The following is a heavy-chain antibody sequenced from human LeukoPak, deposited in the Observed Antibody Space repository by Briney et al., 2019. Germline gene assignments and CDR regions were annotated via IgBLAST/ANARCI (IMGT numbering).Heavy chain of an antibody. D-gene: IGHD4-17*01. Sequence: SETLSLTCTVSGDSITSNSFYWGWIRQPPGKGLEWIGSVYYSGSSYSNPSLKSRVTISVDTPKNQFSLKVTSVTAADTAVYYCARDAESDTGDFLYFDYWGQGTLVTVSS. CDR1: GDSITSNSFY. V-gene: IGHV4-39*07. J-gene: IGHJ4*02. CDR2: VYYSGSS. CDR3: ARDAESDTGDFLYFDY.